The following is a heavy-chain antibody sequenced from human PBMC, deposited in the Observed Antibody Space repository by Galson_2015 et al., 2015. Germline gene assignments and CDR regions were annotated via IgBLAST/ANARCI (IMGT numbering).Heavy chain of an antibody. CDR2: ISAYNGNT. V-gene: IGHV1-18*04. CDR3: ARGGYYDILTGYYYRWFDP. J-gene: IGHJ5*02. Sequence: SVKVSCKASGYTFTSYGISWVRQAPGQGLEWMGWISAYNGNTNYAQKLQGRVTMTTDTSTSTAYMELRSLRSDDTAVYYCARGGYYDILTGYYYRWFDPWGQGTLVTVSS. CDR1: GYTFTSYG. D-gene: IGHD3-9*01.